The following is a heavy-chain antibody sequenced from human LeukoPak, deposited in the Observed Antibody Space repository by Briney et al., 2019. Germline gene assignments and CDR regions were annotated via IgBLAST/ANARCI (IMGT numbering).Heavy chain of an antibody. J-gene: IGHJ4*02. CDR1: GYSFTTYW. CDR3: ARSIGYCSGTSCFYFDY. CDR2: IYPGDSDT. D-gene: IGHD2-2*01. V-gene: IGHV5-51*01. Sequence: PGESLKISCKGSGYSFTTYWIGWVRQMPGKGLEWMGIIYPGDSDTRYSPSFQGQATISADKSISTAYLQWSSLKASDTAMYYRARSIGYCSGTSCFYFDYWGQGTLVTVTS.